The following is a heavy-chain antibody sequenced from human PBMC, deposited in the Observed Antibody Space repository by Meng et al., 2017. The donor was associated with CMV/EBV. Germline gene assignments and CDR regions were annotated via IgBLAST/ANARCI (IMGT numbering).Heavy chain of an antibody. CDR1: GFTFSSYA. Sequence: ETLSLTCAASGFTFSSYAMSWVRQAPGKGLEWVSAISGSGGSTYYADSVKGRFTISRDNSKNTLYLQMNSLRAEDTAVYYCAKFYDTTGGYYYYGMDVWGQGTTVTVSS. J-gene: IGHJ6*02. V-gene: IGHV3-23*01. D-gene: IGHD3-22*01. CDR3: AKFYDTTGGYYYYGMDV. CDR2: ISGSGGST.